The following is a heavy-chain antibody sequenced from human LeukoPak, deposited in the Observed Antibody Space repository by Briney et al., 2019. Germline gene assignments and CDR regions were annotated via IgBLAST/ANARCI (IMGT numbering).Heavy chain of an antibody. D-gene: IGHD6-13*01. J-gene: IGHJ6*03. Sequence: SETLSLTCAVYGRSLIGYYWGWIRRPPGKGLEWIGEINHSGSTNYNPSLKSRVTISVDTSKNEFSLKLSSVTAADTAVYYCARGSSSWYVAYYYYMDVWGKGTTVTVPS. CDR2: INHSGST. V-gene: IGHV4-34*01. CDR1: GRSLIGYY. CDR3: ARGSSSWYVAYYYYMDV.